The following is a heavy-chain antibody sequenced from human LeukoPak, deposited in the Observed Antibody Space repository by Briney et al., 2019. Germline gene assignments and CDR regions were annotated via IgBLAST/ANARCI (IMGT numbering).Heavy chain of an antibody. Sequence: SLTLSLTCAISGDSISTESGAWNWIRQSPSRGLEWLGGTYYRSRWYIDYAMSVKGRITINPDTSKNQFSLQLTSVTPDDTSMYYCARSPNCSATKCYENWFDPWGQGTLVTVSS. D-gene: IGHD2-15*01. CDR2: TYYRSRWYI. V-gene: IGHV6-1*01. CDR1: GDSISTESGA. J-gene: IGHJ5*02. CDR3: ARSPNCSATKCYENWFDP.